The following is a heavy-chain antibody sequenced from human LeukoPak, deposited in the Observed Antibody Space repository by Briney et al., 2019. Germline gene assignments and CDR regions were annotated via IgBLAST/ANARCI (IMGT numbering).Heavy chain of an antibody. CDR1: GFTFSSYS. J-gene: IGHJ4*02. CDR3: AREDHSSGWCGVRTLDY. D-gene: IGHD6-19*01. CDR2: ISSSSSYI. Sequence: GGSLRLSCAASGFTFSSYSMNWVREAPGKGLEWVSSISSSSSYIYYADSVKGRFTISRDNAKNSLYLQMNSLRAEDTAVYYCAREDHSSGWCGVRTLDYWGQGTLVTVSS. V-gene: IGHV3-21*01.